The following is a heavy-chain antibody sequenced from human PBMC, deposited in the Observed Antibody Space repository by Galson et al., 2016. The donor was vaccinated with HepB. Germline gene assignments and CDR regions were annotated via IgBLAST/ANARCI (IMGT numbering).Heavy chain of an antibody. V-gene: IGHV3-74*01. J-gene: IGHJ4*02. Sequence: SLRLSCAASGLTFSLYWMHWVRQVPGKGLMWVSRINNGGTYTNYADSVRGRFSIFRDDAKNTLYLQMTSLRAEETAIYYCARGSNDWYGIDYWGQGTLATVSS. CDR2: INNGGTYT. CDR1: GLTFSLYW. CDR3: ARGSNDWYGIDY. D-gene: IGHD6-19*01.